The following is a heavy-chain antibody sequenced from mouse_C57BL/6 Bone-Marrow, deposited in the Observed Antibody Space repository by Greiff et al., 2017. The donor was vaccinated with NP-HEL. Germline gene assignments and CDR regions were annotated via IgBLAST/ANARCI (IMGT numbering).Heavy chain of an antibody. J-gene: IGHJ4*01. Sequence: VQLQQSGPGLVQPSQSLSITCTVSGFYLTSYGVHWVRQSPGKGLEWLGVICRGGSTDYNAPFMPSLSITKDNSKSQVVFKLNSLQADDTTIYYCARAVFAMDYWGPGTSVTVSS. CDR2: ICRGGST. CDR3: ARAVFAMDY. V-gene: IGHV2-5*01. CDR1: GFYLTSYG. D-gene: IGHD3-3*01.